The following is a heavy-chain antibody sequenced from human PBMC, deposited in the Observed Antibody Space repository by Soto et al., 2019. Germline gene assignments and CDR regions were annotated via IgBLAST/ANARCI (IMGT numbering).Heavy chain of an antibody. Sequence: GGSLRLSCVASGFFFRDFGMHWVRQAPGKGLEWVSVIYSGGSTYYADSVKGRFTISRDNSKNTLYLQMNSLRAEDTAVYYCARTLLRFLEWPDWFDPWAQVTLATVST. CDR2: IYSGGST. D-gene: IGHD3-3*01. CDR1: GFFFRDFG. CDR3: ARTLLRFLEWPDWFDP. J-gene: IGHJ5*02. V-gene: IGHV3-NL1*01.